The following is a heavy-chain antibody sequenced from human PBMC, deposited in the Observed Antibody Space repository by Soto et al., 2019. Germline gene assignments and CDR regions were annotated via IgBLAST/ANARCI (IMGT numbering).Heavy chain of an antibody. CDR2: IIPIFGTA. D-gene: IGHD2-2*01. V-gene: IGHV1-69*01. Sequence: QQYQKQGLEWMGGIIPIFGTANYAQKFQGRVTITADESTSTAYMELSSLRSEDTAVYYCARGQLLGGFPVNCYYRYVMDVWVHGSTVTVFS. J-gene: IGHJ6*01. CDR3: ARGQLLGGFPVNCYYRYVMDV.